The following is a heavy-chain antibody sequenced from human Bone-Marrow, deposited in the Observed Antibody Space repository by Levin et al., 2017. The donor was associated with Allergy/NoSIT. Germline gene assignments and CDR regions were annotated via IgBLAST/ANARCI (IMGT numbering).Heavy chain of an antibody. V-gene: IGHV3-7*01. CDR2: INEDGSEG. Sequence: PGGSLRLSCAGSGFSFTSYWMTWVRQAPGKGLEWVANINEDGSEGYYAASVTGRFTISRDNARNSLYLQLNSLGIDDTAVYYCAILRGNNYWGQGTLVVVSS. J-gene: IGHJ4*02. CDR1: GFSFTSYW. D-gene: IGHD2/OR15-2a*01. CDR3: AILRGNNY.